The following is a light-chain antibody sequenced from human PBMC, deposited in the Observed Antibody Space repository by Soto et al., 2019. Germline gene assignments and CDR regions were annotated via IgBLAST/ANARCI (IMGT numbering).Light chain of an antibody. J-gene: IGKJ1*01. CDR3: QQYGSSPTT. CDR2: GAS. CDR1: QSVSSSY. Sequence: EIVLTQSPGTLSLSPGERAPLSCRASQSVSSSYLAWYQQKPGQAPRLLIYGASSRATGIPDRFSGSGSGTDFTLTISRLEPEDFAVYYCQQYGSSPTTFSQGTKVDIK. V-gene: IGKV3-20*01.